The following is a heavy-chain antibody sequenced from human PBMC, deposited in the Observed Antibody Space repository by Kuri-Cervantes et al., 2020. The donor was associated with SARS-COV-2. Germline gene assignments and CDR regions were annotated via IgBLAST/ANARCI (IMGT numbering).Heavy chain of an antibody. CDR2: IYYSGST. Sequence: GSLRLSCTVSGGSISSSSYYWGWIRQPPGKGLEWIGSIYYSGSTYYNPSLKSRVTISVDTSKNQFSLKLSSVTAADTAVYYCAMLYYGDYGGFDYWGQGTLVTVSS. J-gene: IGHJ4*02. CDR3: AMLYYGDYGGFDY. V-gene: IGHV4-39*07. CDR1: GGSISSSSYY. D-gene: IGHD4-17*01.